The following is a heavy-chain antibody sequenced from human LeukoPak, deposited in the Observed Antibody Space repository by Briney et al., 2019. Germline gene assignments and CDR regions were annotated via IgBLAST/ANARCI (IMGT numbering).Heavy chain of an antibody. CDR3: ARGLLWFGELFPYYFDY. J-gene: IGHJ4*02. CDR2: INPNSGGT. CDR1: GYTFTGYY. V-gene: IGHV1-2*02. D-gene: IGHD3-10*01. Sequence: GASVKVSCKAFGYTFTGYYMHWVRQAPGQGLEWMGWINPNSGGTNYAQKFQGRVTMTRDTSISTAHMELSRLRSDDTAVYYCARGLLWFGELFPYYFDYWGQGTLVTVSS.